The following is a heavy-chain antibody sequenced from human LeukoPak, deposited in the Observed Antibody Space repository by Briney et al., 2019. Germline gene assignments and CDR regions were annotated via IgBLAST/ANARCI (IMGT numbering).Heavy chain of an antibody. CDR3: AKGYCSGGSCYWKVLGLDY. V-gene: IGHV3-30*18. D-gene: IGHD2-15*01. J-gene: IGHJ4*02. CDR2: ISYDGGNK. Sequence: GRSLRLSCAASGFTFSSYGMHWVRQAPGKGLEWVAVISYDGGNKYYADSVKGRFTISSDNSKNTLYLQMNSLRAEDTAVYYCAKGYCSGGSCYWKVLGLDYWGQGTLVTVSS. CDR1: GFTFSSYG.